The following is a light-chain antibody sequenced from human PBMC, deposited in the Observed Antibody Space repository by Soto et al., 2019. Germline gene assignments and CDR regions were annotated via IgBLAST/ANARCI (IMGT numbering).Light chain of an antibody. CDR1: QGISSY. J-gene: IGKJ1*01. CDR2: AAS. Sequence: AVRMTQSPSSLSASTGDRVTITCRASQGISSYLAWYQQKPGKAPNLLIYAASTLQSGVPSRFSGSGSGTDFTLTISCLQSDDFATYYCPQYYSYPRRFGQGTKVEIK. CDR3: PQYYSYPRR. V-gene: IGKV1-8*01.